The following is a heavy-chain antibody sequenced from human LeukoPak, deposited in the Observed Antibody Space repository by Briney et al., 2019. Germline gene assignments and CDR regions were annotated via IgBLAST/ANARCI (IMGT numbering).Heavy chain of an antibody. D-gene: IGHD3-22*01. Sequence: SETLSLTCAVYGGSFSGYYWSWVRQPPGKGLQWIGEINHRGSTNYNPSLKSRVTMSVDTSKNQFSLKLNSVSAADTAVYYCARGYYYDSSGYYIREDYWGQGTLVTVSS. CDR1: GGSFSGYY. J-gene: IGHJ4*02. CDR2: INHRGST. V-gene: IGHV4-34*01. CDR3: ARGYYYDSSGYYIREDY.